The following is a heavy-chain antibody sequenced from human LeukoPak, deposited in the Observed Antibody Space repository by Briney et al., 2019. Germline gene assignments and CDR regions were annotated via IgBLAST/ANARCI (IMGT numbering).Heavy chain of an antibody. CDR1: GGSISSYY. D-gene: IGHD6-13*01. CDR3: ARDRDSSSWPYYYYGMDV. Sequence: SETLSLTCTVSGGSISSYYWSWIRQPPGKGLEWIGYIYYSGSTNYNPSLKSRVTISVDTSKNQFSLKLSSVTAADTAVYYCARDRDSSSWPYYYYGMDVWGQGTTVTVSS. CDR2: IYYSGST. V-gene: IGHV4-59*01. J-gene: IGHJ6*02.